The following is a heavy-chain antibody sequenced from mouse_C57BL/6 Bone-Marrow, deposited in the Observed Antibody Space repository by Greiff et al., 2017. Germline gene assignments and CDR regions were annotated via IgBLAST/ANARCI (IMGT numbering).Heavy chain of an antibody. CDR2: IDPSDSYT. D-gene: IGHD2-3*01. Sequence: QVQLKQPGAELVKPGASVKLSCKASGYTFTSYWMQWVKQRPGQGLEWIGEIDPSDSYTNYNQKFKGKATLTVDTSSSTAYMQLSSLTSEDSAVYYCARKGDDGDYWGQGTTLTVSS. J-gene: IGHJ2*01. CDR3: ARKGDDGDY. CDR1: GYTFTSYW. V-gene: IGHV1-50*01.